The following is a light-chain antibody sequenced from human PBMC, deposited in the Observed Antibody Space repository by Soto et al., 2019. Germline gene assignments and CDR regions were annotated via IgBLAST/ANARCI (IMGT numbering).Light chain of an antibody. CDR2: EVS. J-gene: IGLJ2*01. V-gene: IGLV2-14*01. Sequence: QSALTQPASVSGSPGQSITISCTGTSSDVGGYNYVSWYQQHPGKPPKLMICEVSNRPSGISYRFSGSKSGNTASLTISGLQAEDEADYYCSSFTITSSTLVFGGGTKLTVL. CDR1: SSDVGGYNY. CDR3: SSFTITSSTLV.